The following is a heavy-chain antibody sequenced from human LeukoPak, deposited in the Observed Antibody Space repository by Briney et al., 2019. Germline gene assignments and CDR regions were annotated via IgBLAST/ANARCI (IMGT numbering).Heavy chain of an antibody. CDR3: AKDHGSGSYHDPNWFDP. Sequence: GRSLRLSCAASGFTFSNYGMHWVRQAPGKGLDWVTVISYDGSYKYYAESVKGRFTISRDNSKKTLYLQMNSLRAEDTAVYYCAKDHGSGSYHDPNWFDPWGQGTLVTVSS. CDR1: GFTFSNYG. J-gene: IGHJ5*02. D-gene: IGHD3-10*01. CDR2: ISYDGSYK. V-gene: IGHV3-30*18.